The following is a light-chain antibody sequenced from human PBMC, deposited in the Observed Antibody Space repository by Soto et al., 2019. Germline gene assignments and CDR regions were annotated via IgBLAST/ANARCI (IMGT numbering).Light chain of an antibody. Sequence: EIVMTQSPATLSVSPGERATLTCRASQSVSSSLAWYQQKPGQAPRLLIYGASTRATGIPARFSGSRSGTEFTLTISSLQSEDFAVYYCQQYDNLPYTFGQGTKLEIK. V-gene: IGKV3-15*01. J-gene: IGKJ2*01. CDR2: GAS. CDR1: QSVSSS. CDR3: QQYDNLPYT.